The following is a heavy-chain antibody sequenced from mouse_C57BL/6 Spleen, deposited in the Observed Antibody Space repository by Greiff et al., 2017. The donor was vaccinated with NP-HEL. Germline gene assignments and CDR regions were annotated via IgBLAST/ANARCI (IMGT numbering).Heavy chain of an antibody. Sequence: EVQLQQSGPGLVKPSQSLSLTCSVTGYSITSGYYWNWIRQFPGNKLEWMGYISYDGSNNYNPSLKNRISITRDTSKNQFFLKLNSVTTEDTATYYCAREGAYYSTLYAMDYWGQGTSVTVSS. CDR3: AREGAYYSTLYAMDY. D-gene: IGHD2-12*01. V-gene: IGHV3-6*01. J-gene: IGHJ4*01. CDR2: ISYDGSN. CDR1: GYSITSGYY.